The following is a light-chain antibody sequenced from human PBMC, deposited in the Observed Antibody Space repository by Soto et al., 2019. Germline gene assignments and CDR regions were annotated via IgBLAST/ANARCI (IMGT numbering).Light chain of an antibody. CDR2: DAS. V-gene: IGKV3-20*01. J-gene: IGKJ5*01. CDR1: QRVSARY. CDR3: QQYGTSPIT. Sequence: EIVLTQSPGTLSLSPGERATLSCRASQRVSARYLAWYQQKPGQAPRLLIYDASSRATGIPDRFSGSGSGTDFTLTINRLGPEDFAVYYCQQYGTSPITFGQGTRLEIK.